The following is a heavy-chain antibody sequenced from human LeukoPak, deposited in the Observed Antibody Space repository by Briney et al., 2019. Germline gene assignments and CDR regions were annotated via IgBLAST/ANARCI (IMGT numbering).Heavy chain of an antibody. CDR2: IYPGDSYT. V-gene: IGHV5-51*01. D-gene: IGHD3-22*01. J-gene: IGHJ2*01. CDR3: ARRADDSSGYYYVNYWYFDL. Sequence: GESLKISCKGSGYSFTSYWIAWVRQMPGKGLEWMGIIYPGDSYTTYSPSFQGQVTISADKSISTAYLQWRSLKASDTAMYYCARRADDSSGYYYVNYWYFDLWGRGTLVTVSS. CDR1: GYSFTSYW.